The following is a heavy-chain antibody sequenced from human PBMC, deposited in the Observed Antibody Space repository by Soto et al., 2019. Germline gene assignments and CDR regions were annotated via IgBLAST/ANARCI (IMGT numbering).Heavy chain of an antibody. J-gene: IGHJ5*02. CDR1: GGSISSSSYY. CDR3: ARLCIEWLVRGGLYNWFDP. CDR2: IYYSGST. D-gene: IGHD6-19*01. V-gene: IGHV4-39*01. Sequence: SETLSLTCTVSGGSISSSSYYWGWIRQPPGKGLEWIGSIYYSGSTYYNPSLKGRVTISVDTSKNQFSLKLSSVTAADTAVYYCARLCIEWLVRGGLYNWFDPWGQGTLVTVSS.